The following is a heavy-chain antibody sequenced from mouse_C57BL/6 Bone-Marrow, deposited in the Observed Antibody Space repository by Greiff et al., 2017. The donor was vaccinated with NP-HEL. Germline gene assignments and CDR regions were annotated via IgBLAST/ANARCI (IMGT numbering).Heavy chain of an antibody. V-gene: IGHV7-3*01. CDR1: GFTFTDYY. CDR2: IRNKANGYTT. J-gene: IGHJ3*01. Sequence: EVQGVESGGGLVQPGGSLSLSCAASGFTFTDYYMSWVRQPPGKALEWLGFIRNKANGYTTEYNASVKGRFTISRDTSQSILYLQMNSLRAEDSSTYYCARYSAWFAYWGQGTLVTVSA. CDR3: ARYSAWFAY.